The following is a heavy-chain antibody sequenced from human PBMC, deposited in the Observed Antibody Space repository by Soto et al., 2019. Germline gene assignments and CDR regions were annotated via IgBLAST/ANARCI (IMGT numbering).Heavy chain of an antibody. CDR3: ARGQSIWGNYYYGLDV. Sequence: QVQLVQSGAEVKKPGASVRVSCKASGYTFTSYDVNWVRQATGQGLEWMGWMNPNSGNTGYAQKFQGRVTMTRDRSTSTAYMELRTLGSEDTAVYYCARGQSIWGNYYYGLDVWGQGTTVIVSS. J-gene: IGHJ6*02. CDR2: MNPNSGNT. D-gene: IGHD7-27*01. CDR1: GYTFTSYD. V-gene: IGHV1-8*01.